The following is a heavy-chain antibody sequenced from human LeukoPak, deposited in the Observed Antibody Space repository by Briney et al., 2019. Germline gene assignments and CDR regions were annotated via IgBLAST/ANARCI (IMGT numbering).Heavy chain of an antibody. J-gene: IGHJ4*02. CDR3: ARNQRRLDY. D-gene: IGHD1-14*01. V-gene: IGHV3-7*01. Sequence: GGSLRLSCAASGSTASSNYMSWVRQAPGEGLELVANIKQDGSEKYYVDSVKGRFTISRDNAKNSLYLQVNSLRAEDTAVYYCARNQRRLDYWGQGTLVTVSS. CDR2: IKQDGSEK. CDR1: GSTASSNY.